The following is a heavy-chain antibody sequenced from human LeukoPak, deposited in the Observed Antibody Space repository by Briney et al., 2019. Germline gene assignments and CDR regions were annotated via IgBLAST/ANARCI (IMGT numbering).Heavy chain of an antibody. CDR2: MSSSGSTI. V-gene: IGHV3-11*04. CDR3: ARESRQWLVLGGVDY. CDR1: GFTFNDYY. D-gene: IGHD6-19*01. J-gene: IGHJ4*02. Sequence: GGSLRLSCAASGFTFNDYYMSWIRQAPGKGLEWVSYMSSSGSTIYYADSVKGRFTISRDNAKNSLYLQMNSLRAEDTAVYYCARESRQWLVLGGVDYWGQGTLVTVSS.